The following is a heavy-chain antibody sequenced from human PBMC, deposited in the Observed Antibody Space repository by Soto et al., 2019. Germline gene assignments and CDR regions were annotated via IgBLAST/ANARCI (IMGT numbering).Heavy chain of an antibody. D-gene: IGHD3-10*01. CDR1: GFTFSSYA. CDR2: ISYDGSNK. CDR3: ARDCVPHGYGSNFQH. J-gene: IGHJ1*01. V-gene: IGHV3-30-3*01. Sequence: QVQLVESGGGVVQPGRSLRLSCAASGFTFSSYAMHWVRQAPGKGLEWVAVISYDGSNKYYADSVKGRFTISRDNSKNTLYLQMNSLRAEDTAVYYCARDCVPHGYGSNFQHWGQGTLVTVSS.